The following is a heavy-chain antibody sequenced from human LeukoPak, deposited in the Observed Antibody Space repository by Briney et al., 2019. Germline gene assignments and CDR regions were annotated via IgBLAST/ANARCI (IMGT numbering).Heavy chain of an antibody. CDR1: GFTFSSYG. Sequence: PGGSLRLSCAASGFTFSSYGMHWVRQAPGKGLEWVAVIWYDGSNKYYADSVKGRFTISRDNSKNTLYLQMNSLRAEDTAVYYCAKGGYYYDSSGYDAYYYYYYCMDVWGKGTTVTVSS. V-gene: IGHV3-33*06. CDR3: AKGGYYYDSSGYDAYYYYYYCMDV. CDR2: IWYDGSNK. D-gene: IGHD3-22*01. J-gene: IGHJ6*03.